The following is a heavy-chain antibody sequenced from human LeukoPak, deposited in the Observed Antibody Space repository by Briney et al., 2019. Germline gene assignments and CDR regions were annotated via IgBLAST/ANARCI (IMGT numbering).Heavy chain of an antibody. CDR3: ARDHQERPNYDILTGYSDY. J-gene: IGHJ4*02. CDR1: GFTFSSYS. V-gene: IGHV3-21*01. D-gene: IGHD3-9*01. Sequence: PGGSLRLSCAASGFTFSSYSMNWVRQAPGKGLEWVSSISSSSSYIYYADSVKGRFTISRDNAKNSLYLQMNSLRAEDTAVYYCARDHQERPNYDILTGYSDYWGQGTLVTVSS. CDR2: ISSSSSYI.